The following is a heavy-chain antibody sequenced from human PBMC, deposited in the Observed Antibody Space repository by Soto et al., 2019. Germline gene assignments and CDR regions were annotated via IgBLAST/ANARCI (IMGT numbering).Heavy chain of an antibody. Sequence: PGGSLRLSCAASGFTFSSYGMHWVRQAPGKGLEWVAVIWYDGSNKYYADSVKGRFTISRDNSKNTLYLQMNSLRAEDTAVYYWARPPNETAAGTVWNFDPWGQETLVTVSS. CDR2: IWYDGSNK. CDR1: GFTFSSYG. J-gene: IGHJ5*02. V-gene: IGHV3-33*01. CDR3: ARPPNETAAGTVWNFDP. D-gene: IGHD6-13*01.